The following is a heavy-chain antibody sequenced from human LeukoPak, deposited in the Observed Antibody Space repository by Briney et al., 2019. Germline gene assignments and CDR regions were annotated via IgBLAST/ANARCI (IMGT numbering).Heavy chain of an antibody. CDR3: ARENQRSSGSAGFFDY. V-gene: IGHV3-30*04. Sequence: PGGSLRLSCAASGFPFSSYVMFWVCQAPGKGLEWVAAISSDGNNKYYADSVKGRFTISRDNSKNTLDVQMNSLRGEDTAVYYCARENQRSSGSAGFFDYWGQGALVTVSS. J-gene: IGHJ4*02. CDR2: ISSDGNNK. D-gene: IGHD6-25*01. CDR1: GFPFSSYV.